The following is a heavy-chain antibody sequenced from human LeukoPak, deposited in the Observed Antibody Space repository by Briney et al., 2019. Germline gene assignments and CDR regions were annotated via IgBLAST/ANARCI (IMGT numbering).Heavy chain of an antibody. J-gene: IGHJ3*02. CDR1: GYTLTAYY. V-gene: IGHV1-2*06. Sequence: ASVKVSCKASGYTLTAYYLHWVRQAPGQGLDWMGPINPNRGGTTYAQKVQGRVSMNRDTSIGTAYMQLSSMTSDDTAVYYCARPHYESSGLYVDAFDIWGQGTMSPSLQ. CDR2: INPNRGGT. D-gene: IGHD3-22*01. CDR3: ARPHYESSGLYVDAFDI.